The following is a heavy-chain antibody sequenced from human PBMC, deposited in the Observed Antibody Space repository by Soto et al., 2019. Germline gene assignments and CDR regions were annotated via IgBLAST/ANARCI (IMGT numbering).Heavy chain of an antibody. CDR3: ARVGPAQYYDSSGYYSPLDY. D-gene: IGHD3-22*01. Sequence: QVQLVQSGAEVKKPGCSVKVSCKTSGDTFSRYAINWVRLAPGQGLEWMGGIIPMFGTANYAQKFKGRVTITAGESTSTVYMELSSLRSEDTAVYYCARVGPAQYYDSSGYYSPLDYWGQGTLVTVSS. V-gene: IGHV1-69*01. CDR2: IIPMFGTA. CDR1: GDTFSRYA. J-gene: IGHJ4*02.